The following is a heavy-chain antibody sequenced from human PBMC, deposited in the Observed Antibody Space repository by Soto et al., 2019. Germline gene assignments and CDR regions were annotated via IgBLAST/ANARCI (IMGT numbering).Heavy chain of an antibody. V-gene: IGHV3-13*05. CDR3: ARTYSGRLPRRADYYCAMDV. CDR1: GFTSSAYD. J-gene: IGHJ6*02. Sequence: PGGSLRLSCAASGFTSSAYDMHWVRQATGKGLEWVSAIGAADDPYYLGSVKGRFTISRENASNSFYLQMNNLRAVDTAVYYCARTYSGRLPRRADYYCAMDVWGQGTTVTVSS. CDR2: IGAADDP. D-gene: IGHD2-21*01.